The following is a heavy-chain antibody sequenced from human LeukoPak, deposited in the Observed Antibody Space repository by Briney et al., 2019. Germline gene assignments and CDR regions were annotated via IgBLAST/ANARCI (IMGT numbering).Heavy chain of an antibody. CDR2: ISGSGGST. CDR1: GFTFSSYA. Sequence: GGSLRLSCAASGFTFSSYAMSWVRQAPGKGLEWVSAISGSGGSTYYADSVKGRFTISRDNSKNTLYLQMNSLRAEDTAVYYCARSRGVHYYDSSGYYSFDYWGQGTLVTVSS. CDR3: ARSRGVHYYDSSGYYSFDY. J-gene: IGHJ4*02. V-gene: IGHV3-23*01. D-gene: IGHD3-22*01.